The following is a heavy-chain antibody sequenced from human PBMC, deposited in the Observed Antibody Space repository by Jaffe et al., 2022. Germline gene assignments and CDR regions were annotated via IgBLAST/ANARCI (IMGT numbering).Heavy chain of an antibody. Sequence: QVQLQESGPGLVKPSETLSLTCSVSGFSISSGYYWGWIRQSPEKGLEWIGSVFHTGSTYSNPSLKSRATISVDPSKNQFSLRLTHVTAADTAVYYCARPDGDFEGGGFEYWGQGILVTVSS. J-gene: IGHJ4*02. D-gene: IGHD3-16*01. V-gene: IGHV4-38-2*02. CDR3: ARPDGDFEGGGFEY. CDR2: VFHTGST. CDR1: GFSISSGYY.